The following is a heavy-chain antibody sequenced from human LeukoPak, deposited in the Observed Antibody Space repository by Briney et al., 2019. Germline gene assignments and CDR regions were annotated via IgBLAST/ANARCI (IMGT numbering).Heavy chain of an antibody. Sequence: QAGGSLRLSCAASGFTFSSYSMNWVRQAPGKGLEWASVISYDGTNKYYADSVKGRFTISRDNAKNSLYLQMDSLRAEDMALYYCAKDRGSGYDYGAFDIWGQGTMVTVSS. CDR2: ISYDGTNK. V-gene: IGHV3-30*18. CDR3: AKDRGSGYDYGAFDI. CDR1: GFTFSSYS. J-gene: IGHJ3*02. D-gene: IGHD5-12*01.